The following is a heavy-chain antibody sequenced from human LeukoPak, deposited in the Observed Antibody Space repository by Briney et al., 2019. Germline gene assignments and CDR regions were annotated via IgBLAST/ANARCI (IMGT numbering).Heavy chain of an antibody. Sequence: SETLSLTCAVYGGSFSGYFWAWIRQSPGKGLEWIGTISYTGTTYYNPSLMSRVSISVDTSKNHFSLKLSSVTAADTAVYYCAANSADYNTLGSSYKVWGQGTLVTVSS. V-gene: IGHV4-34*01. CDR3: AANSADYNTLGSSYKV. CDR2: ISYTGTT. CDR1: GGSFSGYF. J-gene: IGHJ4*02. D-gene: IGHD3-10*01.